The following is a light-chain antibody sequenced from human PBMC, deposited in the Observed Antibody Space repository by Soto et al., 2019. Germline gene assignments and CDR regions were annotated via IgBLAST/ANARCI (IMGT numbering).Light chain of an antibody. CDR3: QQDYTAWT. CDR1: QGVSSSY. CDR2: GAS. J-gene: IGKJ1*01. V-gene: IGKV3D-7*01. Sequence: PEERVTLSCRASQGVSSSYLTGYQHKSGQATRLLISGASTRDTSIPARFSGSAVGTDFTHTISILQPADFAIYYCQQDYTAWTFGQGTKVAIK.